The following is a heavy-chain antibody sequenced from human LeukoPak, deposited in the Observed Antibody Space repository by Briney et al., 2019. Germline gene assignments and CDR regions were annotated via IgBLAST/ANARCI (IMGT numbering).Heavy chain of an antibody. CDR2: TFYRSKWSS. V-gene: IGHV6-1*01. CDR1: GDSVSGKSVA. J-gene: IGHJ4*02. Sequence: SQTLSLTCAISGDSVSGKSVAWNWIRQSPSRGLEWLGRTFYRSKWSSEYATSMKGRITINPDTSKNQFSLQLISVTPEDTAVYYCARGDGPIHDRYYFDYWGQGTLITVSS. D-gene: IGHD3-10*01. CDR3: ARGDGPIHDRYYFDY.